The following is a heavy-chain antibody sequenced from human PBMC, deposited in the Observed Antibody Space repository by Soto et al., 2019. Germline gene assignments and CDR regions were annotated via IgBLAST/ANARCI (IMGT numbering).Heavy chain of an antibody. CDR3: TREGYSYNWNYVFDY. J-gene: IGHJ4*02. V-gene: IGHV3-49*03. CDR2: IRSKAYGGTT. D-gene: IGHD1-7*01. Sequence: GGSLRLSCTASGFTFGDYAMSWFRQAPGKGLEWVGFIRSKAYGGTTEYAASVKGRFTISRDHSKSIAYLQMNSLKTEDTAVYYCTREGYSYNWNYVFDYWGQGTLVTVSS. CDR1: GFTFGDYA.